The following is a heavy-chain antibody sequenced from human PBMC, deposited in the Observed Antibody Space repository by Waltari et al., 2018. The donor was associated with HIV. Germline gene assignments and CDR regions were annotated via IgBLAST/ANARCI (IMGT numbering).Heavy chain of an antibody. V-gene: IGHV1-18*01. Sequence: VSCKTSGYSFTNYGVSWVGQAPGQGLEWLGWISGYNANTNYAQRLQGRVTLTTDTSTSTAYMELRSLRSDDTAVYYCARGLGGSYYYGVDVWGQGTTVTVS. J-gene: IGHJ6*02. CDR2: ISGYNANT. CDR1: GYSFTNYG. CDR3: ARGLGGSYYYGVDV.